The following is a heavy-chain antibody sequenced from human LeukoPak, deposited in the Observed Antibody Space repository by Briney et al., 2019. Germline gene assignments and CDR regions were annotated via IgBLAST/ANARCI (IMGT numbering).Heavy chain of an antibody. CDR1: GGSFSGYY. D-gene: IGHD3-22*01. Sequence: SETLSLTCVVYGGSFSGYYWSWIRQPPGKGLEWIGEINHSGSTNYNPSLKSRVTISVDTSKNQFSLKLSSVTAADTAVYYCARTFVYYYDSSGYYFRFFAGGPYFDYWGQGTLVTVSS. V-gene: IGHV4-34*01. CDR3: ARTFVYYYDSSGYYFRFFAGGPYFDY. J-gene: IGHJ4*02. CDR2: INHSGST.